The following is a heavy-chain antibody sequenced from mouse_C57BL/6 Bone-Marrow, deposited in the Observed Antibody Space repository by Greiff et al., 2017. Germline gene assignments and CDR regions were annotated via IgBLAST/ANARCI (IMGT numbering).Heavy chain of an antibody. Sequence: VKLQQSGPELVKPGASVKISCKASGYAFSSSWMNWVKQRPGKGLEWIGRIYPGDGDTNYNGKFKGKATLTADKSSSTAYMQLSSLTSEDSAVYFCARKGNYSNYEDYWGQGTTLTVSS. CDR1: GYAFSSSW. V-gene: IGHV1-82*01. CDR2: IYPGDGDT. J-gene: IGHJ2*01. CDR3: ARKGNYSNYEDY. D-gene: IGHD2-5*01.